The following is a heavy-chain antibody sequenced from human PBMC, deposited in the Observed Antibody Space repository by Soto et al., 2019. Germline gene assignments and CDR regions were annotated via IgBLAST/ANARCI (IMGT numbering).Heavy chain of an antibody. D-gene: IGHD6-13*01. CDR3: AKDQQSVAAGKIDY. Sequence: VQLLESGGGLAQPGGSLILSCAASGFTFSGYAMNWVRQAPGKGLEWVSVISGSGGSTNYADSVKGRFIISRDNSKNTLYLQMSSLRAEDTALYYCAKDQQSVAAGKIDYWGQGTLVTVSS. CDR2: ISGSGGST. J-gene: IGHJ4*02. CDR1: GFTFSGYA. V-gene: IGHV3-23*01.